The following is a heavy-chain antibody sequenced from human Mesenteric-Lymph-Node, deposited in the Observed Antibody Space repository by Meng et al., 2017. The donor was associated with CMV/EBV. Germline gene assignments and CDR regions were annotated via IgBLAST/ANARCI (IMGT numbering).Heavy chain of an antibody. J-gene: IGHJ6*02. V-gene: IGHV3-74*01. CDR1: GFSFFRYW. D-gene: IGHD2-15*01. Sequence: ESLKISCEASGFSFFRYWMDWVRQAPGKGLVWVSRLNGDGSSTYYVDSVKGRFTISRDNAKNTVYLQMNSLRAEDTGVYYCVREEKLALVDYYGMDVWGQGTTVTVSS. CDR2: LNGDGSST. CDR3: VREEKLALVDYYGMDV.